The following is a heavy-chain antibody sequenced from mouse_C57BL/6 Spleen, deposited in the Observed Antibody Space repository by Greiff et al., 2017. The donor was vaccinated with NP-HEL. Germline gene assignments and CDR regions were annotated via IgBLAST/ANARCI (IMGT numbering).Heavy chain of an antibody. CDR1: GYSITSGYD. V-gene: IGHV3-1*01. CDR2: ISYSGST. D-gene: IGHD2-3*01. CDR3: ARGDGSLAWFAY. J-gene: IGHJ3*01. Sequence: EVKVIESGPGMVKPSQSLSLTCTVTGYSITSGYDWHWIRHFPGNKLEWMGYISYSGSTNYNPSLKSRISITHDTSKNHFFLKLNSVTTEDTATYYCARGDGSLAWFAYWGQGTLVTVSA.